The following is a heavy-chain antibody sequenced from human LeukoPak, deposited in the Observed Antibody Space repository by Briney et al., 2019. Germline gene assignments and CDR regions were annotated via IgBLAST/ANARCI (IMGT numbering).Heavy chain of an antibody. Sequence: GGSLRLSCAASGFTFSSYAMHWVRQAPGKGLEWVAVISYDGSNKYYADSVKGRFTISRDNSKNTLYLQMNSLRAEDTAVYYCARELEQWPVLSYWGQGTLVTVSS. CDR1: GFTFSSYA. CDR2: ISYDGSNK. D-gene: IGHD6-19*01. V-gene: IGHV3-30-3*01. CDR3: ARELEQWPVLSY. J-gene: IGHJ4*02.